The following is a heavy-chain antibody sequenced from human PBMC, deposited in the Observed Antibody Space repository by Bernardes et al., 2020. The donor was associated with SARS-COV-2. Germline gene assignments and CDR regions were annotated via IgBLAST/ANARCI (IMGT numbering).Heavy chain of an antibody. J-gene: IGHJ4*02. V-gene: IGHV4-39*01. CDR3: VSYYDFWSGYFC. Sequence: SETLSLTCTVSGGSVSSSGYHWGWIRQPPGEGLECIGRIYYSGRLFYNPSLQGRVTVSVDTSRNQFSLRLNSVTAADTAVYYCVSYYDFWSGYFCWGQGILVTGSS. CDR2: IYYSGRL. D-gene: IGHD3-3*01. CDR1: GGSVSSSGYH.